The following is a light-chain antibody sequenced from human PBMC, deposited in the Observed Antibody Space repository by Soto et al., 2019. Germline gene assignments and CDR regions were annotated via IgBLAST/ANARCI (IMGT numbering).Light chain of an antibody. CDR1: SSNIGSNT. Sequence: QSALTQPPSASGTPGQRVTIPCSGSSSNIGSNTVNWYHQLPGTAPKLLNYGNNQWPSGVPDRFSGSKSGTSASLAISGLQSEDEADYYCAAWDDSLNGYVFGTGTKVTVL. CDR2: GNN. J-gene: IGLJ1*01. V-gene: IGLV1-44*01. CDR3: AAWDDSLNGYV.